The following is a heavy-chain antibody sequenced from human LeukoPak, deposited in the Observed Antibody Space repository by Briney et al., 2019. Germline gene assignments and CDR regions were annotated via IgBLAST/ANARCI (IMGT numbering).Heavy chain of an antibody. CDR1: GYSISSGYY. Sequence: SETLSLTCTVSGYSISSGYYWGWIRQPPGKGLEWIGSIYHSGSTYYNPSLKSRATILVDTSKNQFSLKLSSVTAADTAVYYCARSLSGSSGAISYWGQGTLVTVSS. CDR2: IYHSGST. D-gene: IGHD1-26*01. V-gene: IGHV4-38-2*02. CDR3: ARSLSGSSGAISY. J-gene: IGHJ4*02.